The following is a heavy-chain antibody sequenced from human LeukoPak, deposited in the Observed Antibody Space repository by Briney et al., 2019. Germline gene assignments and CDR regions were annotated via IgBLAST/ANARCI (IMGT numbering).Heavy chain of an antibody. J-gene: IGHJ4*02. CDR1: GYTFTGYY. V-gene: IGHV1-2*02. CDR3: ARGFSAGTIFDY. Sequence: ASVKVSCKASGYTFTGYYMHWVRQAPGQGLEWMGWINPNSGGTNYAQKLQGRVTMTTDTSTSTAYMELRSLRSDDTAVYYCARGFSAGTIFDYWGQGTLVTVSS. D-gene: IGHD6-13*01. CDR2: INPNSGGT.